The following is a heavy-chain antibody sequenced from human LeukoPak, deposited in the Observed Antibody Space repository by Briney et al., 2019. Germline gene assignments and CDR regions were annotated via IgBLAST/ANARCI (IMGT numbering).Heavy chain of an antibody. Sequence: SETLSLSCTVSGGSISSYYWSWIRQHPGKGLEWIGYIYYSGSTYYNPSLKSRVTISVDTSKNQFSLRLSSVTAADTAVYYCARDGGNYYDSSGYLTYWGQGTLVTVSS. J-gene: IGHJ4*02. V-gene: IGHV4-59*06. CDR3: ARDGGNYYDSSGYLTY. CDR2: IYYSGST. D-gene: IGHD3-22*01. CDR1: GGSISSYY.